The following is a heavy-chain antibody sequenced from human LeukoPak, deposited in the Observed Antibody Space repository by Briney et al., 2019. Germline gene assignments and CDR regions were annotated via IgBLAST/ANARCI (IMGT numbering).Heavy chain of an antibody. Sequence: GGSLRLSCAASGFTFSSYAMHWVRQAPGKGLEWVAVISYDGSNKYYADSVKGRFTISRDNSKNTLYLQMNSLRAEDTAVYYCARVPLGYCSGGSCYSSWFDPWGQGTLVTVSS. CDR3: ARVPLGYCSGGSCYSSWFDP. CDR1: GFTFSSYA. V-gene: IGHV3-30-3*01. J-gene: IGHJ5*02. D-gene: IGHD2-15*01. CDR2: ISYDGSNK.